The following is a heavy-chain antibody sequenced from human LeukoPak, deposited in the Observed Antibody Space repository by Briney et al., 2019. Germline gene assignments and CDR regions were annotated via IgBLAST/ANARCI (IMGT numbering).Heavy chain of an antibody. CDR2: IYYSGKT. CDR3: ARHDGSNNLDY. J-gene: IGHJ4*02. D-gene: IGHD1-14*01. V-gene: IGHV4-39*01. CDR1: GGSITSSSYY. Sequence: PSETLSLTCTVSGGSITSSSYYWGWIRLHPGKGLEWLGSIYYSGKTYYKPSLKSRATTSVDTSKNQFSLELSSGPAADTAVYYCARHDGSNNLDYWGQGTLVTVST.